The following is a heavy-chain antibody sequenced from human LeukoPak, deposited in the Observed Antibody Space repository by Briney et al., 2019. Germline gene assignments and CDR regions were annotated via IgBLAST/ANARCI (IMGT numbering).Heavy chain of an antibody. V-gene: IGHV3-49*04. CDR3: TRRYNYDSSGYYYVRDAFDI. Sequence: GGSLRLSCTASGFTFGDYVMSWVRQAPGKGLEWVGFIRSKAYGGTTKNAASVKGRFTISRDDSRSIAYLQMNSLKTEDTAVYYCTRRYNYDSSGYYYVRDAFDIWGQGTLVTVSS. CDR1: GFTFGDYV. D-gene: IGHD3-22*01. CDR2: IRSKAYGGTT. J-gene: IGHJ4*02.